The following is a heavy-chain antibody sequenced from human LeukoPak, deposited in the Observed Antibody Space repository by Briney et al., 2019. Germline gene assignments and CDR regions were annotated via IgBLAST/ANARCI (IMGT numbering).Heavy chain of an antibody. CDR2: TSTSGGSA. V-gene: IGHV3-23*01. Sequence: SGGSLRLSCAASGFTFSNNAMSWVRQAPGKGLEWVSATSTSGGSAYYADSVKGRFTISRDNSKKTLYLQMNSLRAEDTAVYYCATYYYDSRGYPLSLEYWGQGTLVTVSS. D-gene: IGHD3-22*01. CDR1: GFTFSNNA. J-gene: IGHJ4*02. CDR3: ATYYYDSRGYPLSLEY.